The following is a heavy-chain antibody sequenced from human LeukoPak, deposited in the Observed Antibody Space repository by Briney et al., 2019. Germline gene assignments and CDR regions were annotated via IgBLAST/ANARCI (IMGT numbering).Heavy chain of an antibody. CDR3: ARGGEWASSSWYYFDY. J-gene: IGHJ4*02. CDR1: GGSISSYY. D-gene: IGHD6-13*01. Sequence: SETLSLTCTVSGGSISSYYWSWIRQPPGKGLEWIGYIYYSGSTSYNPSLKSRVTISVDTSKNQFSLKLSSVTAADTAVYYCARGGEWASSSWYYFDYWGQGTLVTVSS. CDR2: IYYSGST. V-gene: IGHV4-59*08.